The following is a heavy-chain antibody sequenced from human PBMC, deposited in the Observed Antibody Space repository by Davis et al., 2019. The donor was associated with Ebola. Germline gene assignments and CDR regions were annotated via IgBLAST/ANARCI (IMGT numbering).Heavy chain of an antibody. CDR3: AKGAEGLRFLEWLLAYYFDY. V-gene: IGHV3-33*06. J-gene: IGHJ4*02. CDR2: IWYDGSNK. D-gene: IGHD3-3*01. CDR1: GFTFSSYG. Sequence: PGGSLRLSCAASGFTFSSYGMHWVRQAPGKGLEWVAVIWYDGSNKYYADSVKGRFTISRDNSKTTLYLQMNSLRAEDTAVYYCAKGAEGLRFLEWLLAYYFDYWGQGTLVTVSS.